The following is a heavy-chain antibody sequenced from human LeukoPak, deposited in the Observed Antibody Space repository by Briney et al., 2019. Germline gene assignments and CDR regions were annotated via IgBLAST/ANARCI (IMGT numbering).Heavy chain of an antibody. J-gene: IGHJ4*02. CDR3: ARGLVTTGRSSFDN. CDR1: DDSISSTNW. D-gene: IGHD4-17*01. Sequence: SETLSLTCAVSDDSISSTNWWRWVRQPPGKGLEWIGEIYHTGSTNNNPSLTSRVTISVDKSKNQFSLKLSSVTAADTAVYYCARGLVTTGRSSFDNWGQGTLVTVSS. CDR2: IYHTGST. V-gene: IGHV4-4*02.